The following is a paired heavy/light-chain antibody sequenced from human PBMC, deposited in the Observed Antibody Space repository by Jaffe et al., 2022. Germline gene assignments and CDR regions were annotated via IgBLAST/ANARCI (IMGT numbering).Heavy chain of an antibody. J-gene: IGHJ4*02. D-gene: IGHD3-16*02. Sequence: QLQLQESGPGLVKPSETLSLTCTVSGGSISSSSYYWGWIRQPPGKGLEWIGSIYYSGSTYYNPSLKSRVTISVDTSKNQFSLKLSSVTAADTAVYYCAGTYDYIWGSYRPYYFDYWGQGTLVTVSS. CDR3: AGTYDYIWGSYRPYYFDY. CDR2: IYYSGST. CDR1: GGSISSSSYY. V-gene: IGHV4-39*01.
Light chain of an antibody. CDR1: QSVSSN. CDR2: GAS. CDR3: QQYNNWPPTYT. Sequence: EIVMTQSPATLSVSPGERATLSCRASQSVSSNLAWYQQKPGQAPRLLIYGASTRATGIPARFSGSGSGTEFTLTISSLQSEDFAVYYCQQYNNWPPTYTFGQGTKLEIK. V-gene: IGKV3-15*01. J-gene: IGKJ2*01.